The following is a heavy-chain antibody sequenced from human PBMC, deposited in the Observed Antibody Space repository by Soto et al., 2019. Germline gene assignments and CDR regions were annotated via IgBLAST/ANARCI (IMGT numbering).Heavy chain of an antibody. J-gene: IGHJ4*02. CDR3: ALIHYDYIWGSYRERRSYYFDY. CDR2: IYWDDDK. D-gene: IGHD3-16*02. CDR1: GFSLSTSGVG. Sequence: SGPTLVKPTQTLTLTCTFSGFSLSTSGVGVGWIRQPPGKALEWLALIYWDDDKRYSPSLKSRLTITKDTSKNQVVLTMTTMDPVDTATYYCALIHYDYIWGSYRERRSYYFDYWGQGTLVTVSS. V-gene: IGHV2-5*02.